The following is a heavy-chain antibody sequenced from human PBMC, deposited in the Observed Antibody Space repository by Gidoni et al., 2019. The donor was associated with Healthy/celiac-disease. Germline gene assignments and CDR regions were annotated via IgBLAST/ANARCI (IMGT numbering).Heavy chain of an antibody. J-gene: IGHJ6*02. Sequence: EVQLVESGGGLVQPGGSLRLSCAASGFTFSSYSINWVRQAPGKGLEWISYISSSSSSIYYADSVKGRFTISRDNAKNSLYLQMNTLRDEDTAVYYCARDDCTHGVCSYYYYDMDVWGQGTTVTVSS. CDR2: ISSSSSSI. CDR3: ARDDCTHGVCSYYYYDMDV. D-gene: IGHD2-8*01. CDR1: GFTFSSYS. V-gene: IGHV3-48*02.